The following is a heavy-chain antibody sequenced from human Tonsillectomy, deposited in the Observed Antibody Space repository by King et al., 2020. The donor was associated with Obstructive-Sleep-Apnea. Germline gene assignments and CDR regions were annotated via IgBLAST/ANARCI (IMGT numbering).Heavy chain of an antibody. V-gene: IGHV1-69*01. CDR1: GGTFSSYA. D-gene: IGHD3-22*01. J-gene: IGHJ4*02. CDR3: ARGAPTYYYDSSGYYYGY. CDR2: IIPIFGTA. Sequence: QVQLVESGAEVKKPGSSVKVSCKASGGTFSSYAISWVRQAPGQGLEWMGGIIPIFGTANYAQKFQGRVTITAAESTSTAYMGLSSLRSEDTAVYYCARGAPTYYYDSSGYYYGYWGQGTLVTVSS.